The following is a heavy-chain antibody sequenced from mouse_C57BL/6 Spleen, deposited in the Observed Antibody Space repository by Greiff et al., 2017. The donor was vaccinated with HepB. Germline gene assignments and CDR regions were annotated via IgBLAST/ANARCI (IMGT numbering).Heavy chain of an antibody. CDR1: GFTFRDYG. D-gene: IGHD2-1*01. Sequence: EVQLQQSGGGLVQPGGSLKLSCAASGFTFRDYGMAWVRQAPRKGPEWVAFISNLAYSIYYADTVTGRFTISRENAKNTLYLEMSSLRSEDTAMYYCARQEGYGNPWFAFWGQGTLVTVSA. CDR3: ARQEGYGNPWFAF. J-gene: IGHJ3*01. CDR2: ISNLAYSI. V-gene: IGHV5-15*01.